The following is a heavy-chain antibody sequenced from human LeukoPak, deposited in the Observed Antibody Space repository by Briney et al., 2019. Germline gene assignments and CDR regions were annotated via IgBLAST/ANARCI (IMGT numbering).Heavy chain of an antibody. CDR1: GFTFSSYS. CDR3: AREMGDSDSKNQGYSSSWYKGALPDYYYYYMDV. V-gene: IGHV3-20*04. Sequence: PGGSLRLSCAASGFTFSSYSMNWVRQAPGKGLEWVSGINWNGGSTGYADSVKGRFTISRDNAKNSLYLQMSSLRAEDTALYYCAREMGDSDSKNQGYSSSWYKGALPDYYYYYMDVWGKGTTVTVSS. CDR2: INWNGGST. J-gene: IGHJ6*03. D-gene: IGHD6-13*01.